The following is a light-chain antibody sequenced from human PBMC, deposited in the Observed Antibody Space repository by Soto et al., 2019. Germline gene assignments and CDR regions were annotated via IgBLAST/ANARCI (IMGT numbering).Light chain of an antibody. J-gene: IGKJ1*01. CDR2: GAS. CDR3: QQYGSSFWT. CDR1: QSVSSN. V-gene: IGKV3-20*01. Sequence: EIVMTQSPGTLSVSPGERATLSCRASQSVSSNLAWYQQKPGQAPRLLIYGASTRATGIPARFSGSGSGTDFTLTISRLEPEDFAVYYCQQYGSSFWTFGQGTKVDIK.